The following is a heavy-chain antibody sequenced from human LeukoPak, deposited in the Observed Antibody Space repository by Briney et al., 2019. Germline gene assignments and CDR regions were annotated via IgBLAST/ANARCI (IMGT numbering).Heavy chain of an antibody. CDR1: GFSVSSFS. V-gene: IGHV3-48*02. J-gene: IGHJ6*02. CDR2: VTWSSNI. CDR3: ARDPGNSGYGMDV. Sequence: GGSLRLSCAASGFSVSSFSMKWGRQAPGEGVEWVSHVTWSSNIYYADSVKGRSTISRDSAKNSLYLQMSSLRDEDTAVYYCARDPGNSGYGMDVWGQGTTVLVSS. D-gene: IGHD5-12*01.